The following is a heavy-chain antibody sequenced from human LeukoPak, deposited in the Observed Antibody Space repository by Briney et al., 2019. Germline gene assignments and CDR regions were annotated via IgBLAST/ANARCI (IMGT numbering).Heavy chain of an antibody. Sequence: ASVKVSCKASGGTFSSYAISWVRQAPGQGLEWMGWISAYNGNTNYAQKLQGRVTMTTDTSTSTAYMELRSLRSDDTAVYYCARNRRGDIVLMVYATDAFDIWGQGTMVTVSS. J-gene: IGHJ3*02. V-gene: IGHV1-18*01. D-gene: IGHD2-8*01. CDR2: ISAYNGNT. CDR3: ARNRRGDIVLMVYATDAFDI. CDR1: GGTFSSYA.